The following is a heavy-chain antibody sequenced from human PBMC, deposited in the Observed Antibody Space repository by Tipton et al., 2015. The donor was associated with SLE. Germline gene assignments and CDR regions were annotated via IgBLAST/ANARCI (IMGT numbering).Heavy chain of an antibody. CDR3: AAWDAFDI. CDR2: ISWDGGST. Sequence: SLRLSCAASGFTFDESTMHWVRQAPGKGLEWVSLISWDGGSTYYGDSVKGRFTISRDNAKNSLYLQMNSLRAEDTALYYCAAWDAFDIWGQGTMVTVSS. J-gene: IGHJ3*02. V-gene: IGHV3-43*01. CDR1: GFTFDEST.